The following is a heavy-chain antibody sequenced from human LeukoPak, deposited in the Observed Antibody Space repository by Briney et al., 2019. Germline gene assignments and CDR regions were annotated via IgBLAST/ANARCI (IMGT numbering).Heavy chain of an antibody. CDR1: GFTFSNYA. V-gene: IGHV3-64D*06. CDR2: ISTNGGST. J-gene: IGHJ4*02. CDR3: VKHFDY. Sequence: GSLRLSCLASGFTFSNYAMHWVRQAPGEGLEYVSAISTNGGSTYYADSVKGRFTISRDNSKNTLYLQMSSLRSEDTAVYYCVKHFDYWGQGTLVTVSS.